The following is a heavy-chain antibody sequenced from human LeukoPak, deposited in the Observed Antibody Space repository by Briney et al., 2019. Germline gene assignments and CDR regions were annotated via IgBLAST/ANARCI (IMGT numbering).Heavy chain of an antibody. V-gene: IGHV4-30-2*01. CDR3: ASLTFSGRGNWFDP. CDR2: IYHSGST. J-gene: IGHJ5*02. CDR1: GGSISSGGYS. D-gene: IGHD3-10*01. Sequence: SQTLSLTCAVSGGSISSGGYSWGCIRQPPGKGREWIGYIYHSGSTYYNPFLKSRVTLSVHRPKNQFSLKLSSVTAADTAVYYCASLTFSGRGNWFDPGGQGTLVTVPS.